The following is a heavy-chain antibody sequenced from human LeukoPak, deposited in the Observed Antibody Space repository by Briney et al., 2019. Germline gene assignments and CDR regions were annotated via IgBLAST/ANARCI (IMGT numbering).Heavy chain of an antibody. Sequence: ASVKVSCKASGYTFAGYYMHWVRLAPGQGLEWMGRINPNSGDTDYAQNFQGRVTMTRDTSISTAYMELSRLRSDDTAVYYCAREIGWVTRDFWGQGTLVTVSS. V-gene: IGHV1-2*06. D-gene: IGHD4-23*01. J-gene: IGHJ4*02. CDR3: AREIGWVTRDF. CDR2: INPNSGDT. CDR1: GYTFAGYY.